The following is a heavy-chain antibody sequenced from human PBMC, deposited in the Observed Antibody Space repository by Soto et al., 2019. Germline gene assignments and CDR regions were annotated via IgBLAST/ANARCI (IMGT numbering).Heavy chain of an antibody. V-gene: IGHV3-23*01. J-gene: IGHJ4*02. CDR1: GFTFSSNA. CDR2: ISSSGGST. Sequence: LRLSCAASGFTFSSNAMSWVRQAPGKGLEWVSGISSSGGSTYYADSVKGRFTISRDNSKNMLYLQMNNLRAEDTAVYYCEKAQGGSYFDYWGQGTLVTVYS. CDR3: EKAQGGSYFDY. D-gene: IGHD2-15*01.